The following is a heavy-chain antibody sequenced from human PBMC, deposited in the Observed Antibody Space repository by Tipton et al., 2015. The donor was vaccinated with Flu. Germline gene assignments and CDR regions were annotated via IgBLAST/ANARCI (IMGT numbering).Heavy chain of an antibody. D-gene: IGHD2-2*01. Sequence: QLVQSGAEVKKPGASVKVSCKASGYTFTGYYMHWVRQAPGQGLEWMGRINPNSGGTNFAQKFQGRVTMTRDTSISTASMELRRLRSDDTAVYYCALLSMVGVGSGGPAETKDGMDVWGQGTTVTVSS. V-gene: IGHV1-2*06. CDR2: INPNSGGT. CDR1: GYTFTGYY. J-gene: IGHJ6*02. CDR3: ALLSMVGVGSGGPAETKDGMDV.